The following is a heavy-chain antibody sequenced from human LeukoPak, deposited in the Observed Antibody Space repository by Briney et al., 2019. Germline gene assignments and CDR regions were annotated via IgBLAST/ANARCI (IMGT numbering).Heavy chain of an antibody. CDR3: TRETASKRLHSNYFDS. CDR2: ISSSGSYI. J-gene: IGHJ4*02. V-gene: IGHV3-21*01. D-gene: IGHD5/OR15-5a*01. Sequence: GGSLRLSCAASGFTFSSYSMNWVRQAPGKGLEWVSSISSSGSYIYYADSVKGRFTISRDNFNNMVDLQMNSLRAEDTAMYYCTRETASKRLHSNYFDSWGQGTLVTVSS. CDR1: GFTFSSYS.